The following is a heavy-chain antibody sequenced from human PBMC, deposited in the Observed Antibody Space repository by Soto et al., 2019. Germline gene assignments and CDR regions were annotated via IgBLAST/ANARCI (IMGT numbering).Heavy chain of an antibody. J-gene: IGHJ4*02. CDR3: ARVNIVVVTAIPEDYFDY. CDR2: INPSGGST. V-gene: IGHV1-46*01. D-gene: IGHD2-21*02. CDR1: GYTFTSYY. Sequence: ASVKVSCKASGYTFTSYYMHWVRQTPGQGLEWMGIINPSGGSTSYAQKFQGRVTMTTDTSTSTAYMELRSLRSDDTAVYYCARVNIVVVTAIPEDYFDYWGQGTLVTVSS.